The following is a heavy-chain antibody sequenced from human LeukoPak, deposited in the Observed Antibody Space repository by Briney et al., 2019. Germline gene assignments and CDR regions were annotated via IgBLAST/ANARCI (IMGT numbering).Heavy chain of an antibody. CDR1: GFTFSNYD. V-gene: IGHV3-30*02. CDR3: ARGPSARFFGVAKGAFDI. D-gene: IGHD3-3*01. Sequence: GGSLRLSCAASGFTFSNYDMHWVRQAPGKGLEWVAFIRYDGSNKYYADSAKGRFTISRDNSKNTLDLQMNSLRAEDTAVYYCARGPSARFFGVAKGAFDIWGQGTMVTVSS. CDR2: IRYDGSNK. J-gene: IGHJ3*02.